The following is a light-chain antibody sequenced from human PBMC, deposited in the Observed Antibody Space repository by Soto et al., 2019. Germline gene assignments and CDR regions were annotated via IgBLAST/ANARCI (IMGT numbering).Light chain of an antibody. Sequence: TQSPATLSVSLGEEVSLSCRASQSVGPNLAWYQQRPGQAPRLLIHWGSTRANGVPARFSGSGRGTEFTLTISNLQSEDLAVYYCQQYENWPPYSFGQGTRLEIK. CDR3: QQYENWPPYS. V-gene: IGKV3-15*01. CDR2: WGS. CDR1: QSVGPN. J-gene: IGKJ2*03.